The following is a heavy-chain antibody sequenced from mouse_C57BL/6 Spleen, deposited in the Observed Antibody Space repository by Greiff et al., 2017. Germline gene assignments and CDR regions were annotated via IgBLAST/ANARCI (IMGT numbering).Heavy chain of an antibody. Sequence: DVHLVESGGGLVKPGGSLKLSCAASGFTFSDYGMHWVRQAPEKGLEWVAYISSGSSTIYYADTVKGRFTISRDNAKNTLFLQMTSLRSEDTAMYYCATTVYDYWGQGTTLTVSS. V-gene: IGHV5-17*01. J-gene: IGHJ2*01. CDR2: ISSGSSTI. CDR3: ATTVYDY. CDR1: GFTFSDYG. D-gene: IGHD1-1*01.